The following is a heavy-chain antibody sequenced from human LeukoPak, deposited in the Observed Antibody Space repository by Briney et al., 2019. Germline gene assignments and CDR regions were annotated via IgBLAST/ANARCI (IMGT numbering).Heavy chain of an antibody. D-gene: IGHD1-1*01. Sequence: EASVKVSCKASGYTFTGYCMHWVRQAPGQGLEWMGWINPNSGGTNYAQKFQGRVTMTRDTSISTAYMELSRLRSDDTAVYYCAREGVDWNHSVYYFDYWGQGTLVTVSS. V-gene: IGHV1-2*02. J-gene: IGHJ4*02. CDR2: INPNSGGT. CDR3: AREGVDWNHSVYYFDY. CDR1: GYTFTGYC.